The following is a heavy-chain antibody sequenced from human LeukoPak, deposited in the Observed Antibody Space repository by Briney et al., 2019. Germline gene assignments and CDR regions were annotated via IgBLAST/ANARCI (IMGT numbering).Heavy chain of an antibody. CDR2: IYYTGST. D-gene: IGHD3-10*01. V-gene: IGHV4-61*05. Sequence: SETLSLTCTVSGGSISSSSYYWGWIRQPPGERLEWIGYIYYTGSTNYNPSLKSRVTISLDTSKNQFSLRLRSVTAADTAVYYCARGVRSISVVRGVYMDVWGKGTTVTISS. CDR3: ARGVRSISVVRGVYMDV. CDR1: GGSISSSSYY. J-gene: IGHJ6*03.